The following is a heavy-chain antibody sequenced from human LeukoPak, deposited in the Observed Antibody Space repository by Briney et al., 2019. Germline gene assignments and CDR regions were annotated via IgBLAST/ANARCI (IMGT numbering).Heavy chain of an antibody. CDR2: ISYDGSNK. CDR3: AKPKNGVYGDYIDY. V-gene: IGHV3-30*18. Sequence: GGSLRLSCAASGFTFSSYGMHWVRQAPGKGLEWVAAISYDGSNKYYADSVKGRFTISRDNSKNTLYLQMNSLRAEDTAVYYCAKPKNGVYGDYIDYWGQGTLVTVSS. CDR1: GFTFSSYG. J-gene: IGHJ4*02. D-gene: IGHD4-17*01.